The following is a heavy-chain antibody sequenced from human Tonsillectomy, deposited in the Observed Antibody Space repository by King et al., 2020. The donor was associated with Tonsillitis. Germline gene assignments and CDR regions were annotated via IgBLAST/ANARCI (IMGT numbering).Heavy chain of an antibody. CDR1: VYTFTSFY. CDR2: INPSGGNT. D-gene: IGHD1-1*01. CDR3: AREYMSTTGTNGAFDI. Sequence: QLVQSGAEVKKPGASVEVSCKASVYTFTSFYLHWVRQAPGQGLEWMGIINPSGGNTTYAQKFQGRVTMTRDTSTSTIYMELSSLRSEDTAVYYCAREYMSTTGTNGAFDIWGQGTMVTVSS. J-gene: IGHJ3*02. V-gene: IGHV1-46*01.